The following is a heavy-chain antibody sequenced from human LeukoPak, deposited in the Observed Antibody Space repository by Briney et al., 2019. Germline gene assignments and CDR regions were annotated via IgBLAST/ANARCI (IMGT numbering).Heavy chain of an antibody. CDR1: GYTFTGYY. CDR2: INPNSGGT. D-gene: IGHD1-7*01. Sequence: ASVKVSCKASGYTFTGYYMHWVRQAPGQGLEWMGWINPNSGGTNYAQKFQGRVTMTRDTSISTAYMELSRLRSDDTAVYYCARLYLELEEVYYYYYMDVWGKGTTVTVSS. CDR3: ARLYLELEEVYYYYYMDV. J-gene: IGHJ6*03. V-gene: IGHV1-2*02.